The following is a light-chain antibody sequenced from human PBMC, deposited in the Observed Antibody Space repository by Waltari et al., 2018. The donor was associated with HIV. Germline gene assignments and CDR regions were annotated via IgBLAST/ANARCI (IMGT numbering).Light chain of an antibody. Sequence: DIQMTHSPSSLSASVGGRLTISCRASQDISKYLAWFQQKPGKAPRSLVYAASSLQTGVPARFSGSGSGTDFTLTISSLQPEDFATYYCQQYDSLPITFGQGTRLDIK. V-gene: IGKV1-16*01. CDR1: QDISKY. CDR2: AAS. CDR3: QQYDSLPIT. J-gene: IGKJ5*01.